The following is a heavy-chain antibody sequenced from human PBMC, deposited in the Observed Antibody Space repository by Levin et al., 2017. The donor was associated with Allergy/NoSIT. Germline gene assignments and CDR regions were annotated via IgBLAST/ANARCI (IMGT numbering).Heavy chain of an antibody. CDR3: ARLPYEWAFHY. CDR1: GFTFSTYW. CDR2: IKQDGSEK. J-gene: IGHJ4*02. V-gene: IGHV3-7*04. D-gene: IGHD2-8*01. Sequence: PGGSLRLSCAASGFTFSTYWMTWVRQAPGKGLEWVANIKQDGSEKYYVDSVKGRFTISRDNAKNSMYLQMNSLRAEDTAVYYCARLPYEWAFHYWGQGALVTVSS.